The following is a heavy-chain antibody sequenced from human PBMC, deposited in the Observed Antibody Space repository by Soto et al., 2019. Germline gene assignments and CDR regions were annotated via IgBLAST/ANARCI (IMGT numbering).Heavy chain of an antibody. CDR2: SYYSGTT. V-gene: IGHV4-31*03. CDR1: GGSISSGSYY. J-gene: IGHJ5*02. CDR3: ARGRVTMVRGVIAQINP. Sequence: QVQLQESGPGLVKPSQTLSLTCTVSGGSISSGSYYWSWIRQHPGKGLEWIGNSYYSGTTYYNPSLQSRITIAVDTSKNQFSLKLNSVTAADTAVYYCARGRVTMVRGVIAQINPWGQGNLVTVSS. D-gene: IGHD3-10*01.